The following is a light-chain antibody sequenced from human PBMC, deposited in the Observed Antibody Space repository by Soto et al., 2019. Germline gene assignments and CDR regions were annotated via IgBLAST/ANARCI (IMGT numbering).Light chain of an antibody. CDR1: SSDVGGYNY. CDR2: EVS. J-gene: IGLJ2*01. Sequence: QPALAQPASVSGSPGQSITISCTGTSSDVGGYNYVSWYQQHPGKAPKLMIFEVSNRPSGVSNRFSGSKSGNTASLTISGLQAEDEADYYCSSYAISNILFGGGTQLTVL. V-gene: IGLV2-14*01. CDR3: SSYAISNIL.